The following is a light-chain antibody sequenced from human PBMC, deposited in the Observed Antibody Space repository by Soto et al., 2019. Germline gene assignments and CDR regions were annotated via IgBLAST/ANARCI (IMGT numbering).Light chain of an antibody. V-gene: IGKV3-20*01. J-gene: IGKJ1*01. CDR2: DAA. CDR3: QQYSRSPWT. Sequence: EIVLTQSPGTLSLSPGERATLSCRASQSISSSYLAWYQQKPGQAPRLLIYDAASRATGIPDRFSGSGSGTDFTLTISRLEPEDFAVYYCQQYSRSPWTFGQGTKVEIK. CDR1: QSISSSY.